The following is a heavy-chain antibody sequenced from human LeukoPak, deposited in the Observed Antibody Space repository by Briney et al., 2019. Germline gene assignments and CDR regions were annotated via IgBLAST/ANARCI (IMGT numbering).Heavy chain of an antibody. Sequence: GGSLRLSCAASGFTVSSYYMSWVRQAPGKGLEWVSVIYSGGSTNYADSVKGRFTISRDNAKNTLYPQMNSLRVEDTAVYYCARGPIVVGTYYYMDVWGKGTTVTVSS. CDR2: IYSGGST. V-gene: IGHV3-53*01. D-gene: IGHD2-2*01. CDR1: GFTVSSYY. J-gene: IGHJ6*03. CDR3: ARGPIVVGTYYYMDV.